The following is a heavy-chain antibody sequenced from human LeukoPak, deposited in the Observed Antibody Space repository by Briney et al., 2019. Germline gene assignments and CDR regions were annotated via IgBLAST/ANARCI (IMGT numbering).Heavy chain of an antibody. D-gene: IGHD6-6*01. CDR2: IIPIFGTA. Sequence: GASVKVSCKASGYTFTSYAMNWVRQAPGQGLEWMGGIIPIFGTANYAQKFQGRVTITTDESTSTAYMELSSLRSEDTAVYYCASGSSIAARYYYYYYMDVWGKGTTVTVSS. V-gene: IGHV1-69*05. CDR3: ASGSSIAARYYYYYYMDV. J-gene: IGHJ6*03. CDR1: GYTFTSYA.